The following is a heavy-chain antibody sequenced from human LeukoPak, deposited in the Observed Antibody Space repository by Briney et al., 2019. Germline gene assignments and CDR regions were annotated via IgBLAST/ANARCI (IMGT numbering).Heavy chain of an antibody. D-gene: IGHD3-10*01. V-gene: IGHV3-11*01. CDR1: GFTFSDYY. J-gene: IGHJ5*02. CDR3: AITVVNGVFDP. CDR2: ISSSGSTI. Sequence: GGSLRLSCAASGFTFSDYYMSWIRQAPGKGLEWVSYISSSGSTIYYADSVKGRFTISRDNSKNTLYLQMNSLRAEDTAVYYCAITVVNGVFDPWGQGTLVTVSS.